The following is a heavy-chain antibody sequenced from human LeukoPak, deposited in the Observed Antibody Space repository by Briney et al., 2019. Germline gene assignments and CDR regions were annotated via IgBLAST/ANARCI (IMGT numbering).Heavy chain of an antibody. CDR2: IYYSGST. Sequence: SETLSLTCTVSDGSISRYYWSWIRQPPGKGLEWIGYIYYSGSTNYNPSLKSRVTISVDTSKNQFSLNLSSVTAADTAVYYCARDRAAAGRGVDYWGQGTLVTVSS. CDR3: ARDRAAAGRGVDY. J-gene: IGHJ4*02. CDR1: DGSISRYY. V-gene: IGHV4-59*01. D-gene: IGHD6-13*01.